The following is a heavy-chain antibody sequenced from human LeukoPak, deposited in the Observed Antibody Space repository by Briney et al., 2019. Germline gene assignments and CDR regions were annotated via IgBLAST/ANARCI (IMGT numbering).Heavy chain of an antibody. CDR3: DTRVEILSFGERDYYLDS. Sequence: PGGSLRLSCAASGFTFSNYSMSWVRQAPGKGLEWVSGISGSGTNTYYADSVKGRFTISRDNSKNTLSLQMSSLRADDTALYYCDTRVEILSFGERDYYLDSWGQGALVTVSS. V-gene: IGHV3-23*01. J-gene: IGHJ4*02. CDR2: ISGSGTNT. D-gene: IGHD3-10*01. CDR1: GFTFSNYS.